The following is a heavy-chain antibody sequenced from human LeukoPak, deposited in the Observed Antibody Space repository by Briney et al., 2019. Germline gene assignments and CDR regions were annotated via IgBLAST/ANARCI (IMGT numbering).Heavy chain of an antibody. Sequence: ASVKVSCNASGYTFTGSYIHWVRQAPGQGLEWMGWINPSSGGTTYAQNFQGRVTMTRDTSISTAYMELSSLRSDDTAVYYCARASYNDYWGQGTLVTVSS. V-gene: IGHV1-2*02. CDR1: GYTFTGSY. D-gene: IGHD5-24*01. CDR2: INPSSGGT. J-gene: IGHJ4*02. CDR3: ARASYNDY.